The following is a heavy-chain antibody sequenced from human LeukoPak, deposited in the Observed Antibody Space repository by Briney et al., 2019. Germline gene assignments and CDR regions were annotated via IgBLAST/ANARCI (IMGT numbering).Heavy chain of an antibody. Sequence: SETRSLTCAVSGGSISSQNWWSWVRQPPGKGLEWIGEIFHSGSTHYNPSLNSRVTISVDKSKNQFSLNLSSVTAADTAVYYCAKGDIPNWFDPWGQGTLVTVSS. D-gene: IGHD2-15*01. V-gene: IGHV4-4*02. CDR2: IFHSGST. J-gene: IGHJ5*02. CDR3: AKGDIPNWFDP. CDR1: GGSISSQNW.